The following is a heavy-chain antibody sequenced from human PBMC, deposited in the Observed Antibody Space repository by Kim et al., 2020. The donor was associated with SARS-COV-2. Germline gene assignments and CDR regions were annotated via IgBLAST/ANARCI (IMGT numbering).Heavy chain of an antibody. J-gene: IGHJ4*02. CDR3: AKSPKRSCTGSRDYPIDY. V-gene: IGHV3-23*01. Sequence: VNGRYSISRDKSKNTLYLQMNSLRVEDTAIYYCAKSPKRSCTGSRDYPIDYWGQGTLVTVSS. D-gene: IGHD2-8*02.